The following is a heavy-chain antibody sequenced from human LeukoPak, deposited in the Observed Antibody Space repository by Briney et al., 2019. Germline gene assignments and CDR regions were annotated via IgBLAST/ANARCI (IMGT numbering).Heavy chain of an antibody. CDR1: GFTFSTYR. CDR3: ARVVKTYYDFWSGYLGGEKEAFDI. CDR2: IKQDGSEK. V-gene: IGHV3-7*03. J-gene: IGHJ3*02. D-gene: IGHD3-3*01. Sequence: GGSLRLSCAASGFTFSTYRMSWVRQAPGKGLEWVANIKQDGSEKHYVDSVKGRFTISRDNAKNSLYLQMSSLRSEDTAVYYCARVVKTYYDFWSGYLGGEKEAFDIWGQGTMVTVSS.